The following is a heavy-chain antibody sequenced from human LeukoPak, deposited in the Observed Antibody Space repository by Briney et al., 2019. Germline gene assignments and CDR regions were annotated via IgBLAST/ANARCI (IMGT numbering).Heavy chain of an antibody. CDR2: ISYDGSNK. D-gene: IGHD4-17*01. Sequence: GGSLRLSCAASGFTFSSYGMHWVRQAPGKGLEWVAVISYDGSNKYYADSVKGRFTISRDNSKNTLYLQMNSLRAEDTAVYYCAKDFSNGAGYYFDYWGQGTLVTVSS. CDR1: GFTFSSYG. V-gene: IGHV3-30*18. CDR3: AKDFSNGAGYYFDY. J-gene: IGHJ4*02.